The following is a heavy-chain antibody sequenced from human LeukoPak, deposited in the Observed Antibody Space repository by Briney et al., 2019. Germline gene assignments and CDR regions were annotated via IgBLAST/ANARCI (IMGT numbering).Heavy chain of an antibody. D-gene: IGHD6-19*01. V-gene: IGHV1-2*02. CDR3: ARVDYYSSGWHRWFDP. Sequence: ASVKVSCKASGYTFTGYYMHWVRQAPGQGLEWMGWINPNSGGTNYAQKFQGRVTMTRDTSISTAYMELSRLRSDDTAVYYCARVDYYSSGWHRWFDPWGQGTLVTVSS. CDR2: INPNSGGT. CDR1: GYTFTGYY. J-gene: IGHJ5*02.